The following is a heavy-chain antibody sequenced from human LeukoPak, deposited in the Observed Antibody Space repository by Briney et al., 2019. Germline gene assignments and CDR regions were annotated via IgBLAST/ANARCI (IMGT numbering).Heavy chain of an antibody. V-gene: IGHV3-7*05. J-gene: IGHJ4*02. CDR3: ASQLAGYPNY. CDR1: GFTFSSYW. CDR2: INQDGSKE. D-gene: IGHD6-6*01. Sequence: GVSLRLSCAGSGFTFSSYWMNWVRQAPGRGLEWVANINQDGSKEYYVASVKGRFTVSRDNAKDSLYLQMNSLRAEDTAVYYCASQLAGYPNYWGQGTLVTVSS.